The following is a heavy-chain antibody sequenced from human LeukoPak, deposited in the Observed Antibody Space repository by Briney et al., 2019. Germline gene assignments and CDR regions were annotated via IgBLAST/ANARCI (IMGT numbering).Heavy chain of an antibody. Sequence: GGSLRLSCAASGFTFSSFAMHWVRQAPGKGLEWVAVISYDGSNKYYADSVKGRFTISRDNSKNTLYLQMNSLRAEDTAVYYCAREARSLDYWGQGTLVTVSS. CDR3: AREARSLDY. V-gene: IGHV3-30-3*01. CDR1: GFTFSSFA. CDR2: ISYDGSNK. J-gene: IGHJ4*02.